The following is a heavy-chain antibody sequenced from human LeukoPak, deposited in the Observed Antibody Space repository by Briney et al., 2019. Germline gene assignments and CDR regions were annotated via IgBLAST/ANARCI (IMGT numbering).Heavy chain of an antibody. J-gene: IGHJ4*02. CDR2: INWNGGST. D-gene: IGHD3-9*01. Sequence: GGSLRPSCVASGFTFDDHDMSWVRQAPGKGLEWVSGINWNGGSTGYADSVKGRFTISRDNAKNSLYLQMNSLRAEDTALYYCARGLRYFDWLLDYWGQGTLVTVSS. CDR3: ARGLRYFDWLLDY. V-gene: IGHV3-20*04. CDR1: GFTFDDHD.